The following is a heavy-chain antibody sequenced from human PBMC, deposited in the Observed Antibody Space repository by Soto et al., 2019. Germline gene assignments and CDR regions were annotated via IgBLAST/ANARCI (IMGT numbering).Heavy chain of an antibody. CDR2: ISASGGST. CDR1: GFTFSTFD. J-gene: IGHJ4*02. CDR3: AKGFYDSNYALNY. D-gene: IGHD3-22*01. V-gene: IGHV3-23*01. Sequence: EVQLLESGGGLVQPGGSLRVSCVASGFTFSTFDMSWARQAPGKGLEWVSGISASGGSTYYADSVKGSFTISRDNSKNTLYLQMNSLGAEDTAVYHCAKGFYDSNYALNYWGQGTLVSVSS.